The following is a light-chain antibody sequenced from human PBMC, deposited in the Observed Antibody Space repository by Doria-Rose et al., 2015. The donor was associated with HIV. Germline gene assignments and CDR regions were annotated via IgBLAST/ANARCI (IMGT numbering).Light chain of an antibody. V-gene: IGKV3-15*01. J-gene: IGKJ4*01. CDR3: QQYNKWPPLT. CDR1: QSMSNN. Sequence: TQSPTTLSVSPGERATLSCRASQSMSNNLAWYQQKPGQAPRLLIYGASTRATGIPARFSGSGSGTEFTLTVSSLHSEDFAVYYCQQYNKWPPLTFGGGTKVEIK. CDR2: GAS.